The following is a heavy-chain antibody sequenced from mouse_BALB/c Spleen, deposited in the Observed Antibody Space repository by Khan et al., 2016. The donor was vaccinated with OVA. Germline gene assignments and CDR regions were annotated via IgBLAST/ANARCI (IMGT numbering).Heavy chain of an antibody. D-gene: IGHD1-2*01. J-gene: IGHJ3*01. V-gene: IGHV1-77*01. Sequence: QVQLQQSGAELARPGASVKLSCKASGYTFTDYYINWVKQRTGQGLEWIGEISPGSGDTYYNEKFKGKATLTADKSSSTAYSHLSSLTSEASAVYFCARRNYFGYTFAYWGQGTLVTVSA. CDR1: GYTFTDYY. CDR2: ISPGSGDT. CDR3: ARRNYFGYTFAY.